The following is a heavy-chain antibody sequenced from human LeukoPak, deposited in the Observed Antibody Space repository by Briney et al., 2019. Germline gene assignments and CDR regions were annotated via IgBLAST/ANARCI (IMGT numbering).Heavy chain of an antibody. J-gene: IGHJ6*02. CDR3: ARDRWAILTGSENYYFYGMDV. CDR2: ISYDGRNK. Sequence: PGGSLRLSCAASGFTFSNYVMHWVRQAPGKGLEWVAVISYDGRNKYYADSMEGRFTISRDNSKNTLDLQMNSLRPEDTAVYYCARDRWAILTGSENYYFYGMDVWGQGTTVTVSS. D-gene: IGHD3-9*01. CDR1: GFTFSNYV. V-gene: IGHV3-30*04.